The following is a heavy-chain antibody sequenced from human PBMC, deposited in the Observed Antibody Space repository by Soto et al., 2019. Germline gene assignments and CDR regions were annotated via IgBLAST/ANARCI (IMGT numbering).Heavy chain of an antibody. Sequence: GGSLRLSCAASGFTFSNAWMNWVRQAPGKGLEWVGRLKSKTDGGTTDYAAPVKGRFTISRDDSKNTLHLQMNSLKTEDTAVYYCIIENWGLAYWGQGTLVTVSS. CDR3: IIENWGLAY. D-gene: IGHD7-27*01. V-gene: IGHV3-15*01. CDR1: GFTFSNAW. CDR2: LKSKTDGGTT. J-gene: IGHJ4*02.